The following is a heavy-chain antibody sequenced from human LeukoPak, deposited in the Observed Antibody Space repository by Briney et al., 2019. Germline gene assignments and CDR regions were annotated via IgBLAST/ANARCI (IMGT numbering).Heavy chain of an antibody. V-gene: IGHV1-2*02. Sequence: SSVKVSCKASGYTFTGYYMHWVRQAPGQGLEWMGWINPNSGGTNYAQKFQGRVTMTRDTSISTAYMELSRLRSDDTAVYYCASAEKYYYDSSGYYSWWGQRTLATVSS. CDR3: ASAEKYYYDSSGYYSW. D-gene: IGHD3-22*01. J-gene: IGHJ4*02. CDR2: INPNSGGT. CDR1: GYTFTGYY.